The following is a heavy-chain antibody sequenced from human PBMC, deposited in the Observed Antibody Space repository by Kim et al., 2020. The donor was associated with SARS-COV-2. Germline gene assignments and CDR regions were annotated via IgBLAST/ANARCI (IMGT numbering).Heavy chain of an antibody. CDR3: ARNLVTGHDDF. V-gene: IGHV3-53*04. J-gene: IGHJ4*02. CDR1: GFNVDTNY. CDR2: IDTDGTT. D-gene: IGHD1-20*01. Sequence: GGSLRLSCTASGFNVDTNYMTWVRQAPGKGLDWVSLIDTDGTTYYADSVKGRFTISRPNSKNTVYLQMNSLRAADTAVYFCARNLVTGHDDFWGQGPLVT.